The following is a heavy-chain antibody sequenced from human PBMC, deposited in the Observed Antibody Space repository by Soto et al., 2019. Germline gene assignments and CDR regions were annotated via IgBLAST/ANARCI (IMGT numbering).Heavy chain of an antibody. J-gene: IGHJ6*02. Sequence: QVQLVESGGGVVRPGRSLRLSCAASGFAFNNYSMHWVRQAPGKGLEWVAIMAFDGSNKYTADSVKGRFTISTDNSKNILYLQMSSLSPEDTAVYFCARDRVPYVYFYYGMDVWGQGTTVIVSS. D-gene: IGHD3-10*02. CDR1: GFAFNNYS. V-gene: IGHV3-30-3*01. CDR3: ARDRVPYVYFYYGMDV. CDR2: MAFDGSNK.